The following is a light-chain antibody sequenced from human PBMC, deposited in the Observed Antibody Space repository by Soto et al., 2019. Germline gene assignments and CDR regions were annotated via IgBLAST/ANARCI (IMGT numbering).Light chain of an antibody. V-gene: IGKV1-9*01. CDR2: AAS. Sequence: IQLTQSPSSLSASVGDRVTITCRASQGISSYLAWYQQKPGKAPKLLIYAASTLQSGVPSRFSGSGSGTDFTLTISSLQPEDFATDYCQQLNSYPLTFGGGTKVEI. CDR1: QGISSY. CDR3: QQLNSYPLT. J-gene: IGKJ4*01.